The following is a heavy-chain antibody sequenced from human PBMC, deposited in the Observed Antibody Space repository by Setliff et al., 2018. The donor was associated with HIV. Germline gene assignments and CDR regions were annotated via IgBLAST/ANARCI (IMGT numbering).Heavy chain of an antibody. J-gene: IGHJ4*02. V-gene: IGHV1-46*01. CDR2: INTRSGST. CDR1: GYTFTSYY. Sequence: ASVKVSCKASGYTFTSYYMHWVRQAPGQGLEWMGIINTRSGSTSYEQKFQGRLTMTRDTSTSTVYMELSSLRSDDTAVYYCARDNDYGDYRVPFDYWGQGTLVPVSS. CDR3: ARDNDYGDYRVPFDY. D-gene: IGHD4-17*01.